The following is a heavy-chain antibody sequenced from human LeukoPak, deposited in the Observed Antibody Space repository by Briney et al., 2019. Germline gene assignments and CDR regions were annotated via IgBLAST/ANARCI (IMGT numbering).Heavy chain of an antibody. V-gene: IGHV5-51*01. CDR1: GYTFTSYW. Sequence: GESLKISCQGSGYTFTSYWIGWVRQMPVRGLEWMGSIYPGDSDTKYSPSFQGQVTISVDKSTNTAYLQWTSLKASDTAMYYCARGDVVRGVSWFDSWGQGVLVTVSS. D-gene: IGHD2-21*02. CDR3: ARGDVVRGVSWFDS. J-gene: IGHJ5*01. CDR2: IYPGDSDT.